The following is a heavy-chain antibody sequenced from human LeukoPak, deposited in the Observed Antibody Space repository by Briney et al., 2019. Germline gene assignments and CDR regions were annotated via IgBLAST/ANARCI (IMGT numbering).Heavy chain of an antibody. J-gene: IGHJ4*02. Sequence: GGSLRPSCAASGFTFSSYSMNWVRQAPGKGLEWVSSISSSSSYIYYADSVKGRFTISRDNAKNSLYLQMNSLRAEDTAVYYCARDYDILTGQPVRDFDYWGQGTLVTVSS. CDR2: ISSSSSYI. V-gene: IGHV3-21*01. D-gene: IGHD3-9*01. CDR1: GFTFSSYS. CDR3: ARDYDILTGQPVRDFDY.